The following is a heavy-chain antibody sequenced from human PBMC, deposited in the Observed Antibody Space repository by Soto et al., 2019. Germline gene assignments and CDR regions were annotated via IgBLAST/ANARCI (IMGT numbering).Heavy chain of an antibody. D-gene: IGHD6-6*01. CDR2: INPNSGGT. CDR1: GYTFTGYY. J-gene: IGHJ6*02. Sequence: ASVKVSCKASGYTFTGYYMHWVRQAPGQGLEWMGWINPNSGGTNYAQKFQGWVTMTRDASISTAYMELSRLRSDDTAVYYCARGRPQYSSSDRSYYYYGMDVWGQGTTVTVSS. CDR3: ARGRPQYSSSDRSYYYYGMDV. V-gene: IGHV1-2*04.